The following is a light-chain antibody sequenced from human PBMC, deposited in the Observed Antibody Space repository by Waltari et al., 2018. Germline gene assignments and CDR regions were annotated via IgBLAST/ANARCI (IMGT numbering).Light chain of an antibody. Sequence: QSALTQPPSASGSPGQSVTISCTGTSSDVGGYNYVTWYQQHPGKAPKLMIYEVTKRPAGVPERFSGSKSGNPAALTVSVLQAEDEAYYYCSSDAGNRGVFGGGTKLTVL. CDR1: SSDVGGYNY. CDR3: SSDAGNRGV. J-gene: IGLJ3*02. V-gene: IGLV2-8*01. CDR2: EVT.